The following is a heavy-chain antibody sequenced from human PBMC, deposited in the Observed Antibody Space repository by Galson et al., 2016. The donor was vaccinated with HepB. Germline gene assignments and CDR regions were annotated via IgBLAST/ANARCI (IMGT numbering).Heavy chain of an antibody. D-gene: IGHD2-2*01. J-gene: IGHJ6*02. CDR2: IFNNGHI. CDR1: GGSIDKSNYY. CDR3: TRDTVYCGSSSCPENWYYFYYGMDA. Sequence: SETLSLTCTVSGGSIDKSNYYWGWVRQSPGKGLEWIASIFNNGHIHYNPSLKNRVSMSVDTSKNQFSLNVTSVTAADTAVYFCTRDTVYCGSSSCPENWYYFYYGMDAWGQGSTVTVSS. V-gene: IGHV4-39*02.